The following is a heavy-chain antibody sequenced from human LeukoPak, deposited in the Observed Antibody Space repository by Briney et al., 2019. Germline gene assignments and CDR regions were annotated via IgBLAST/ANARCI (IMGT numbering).Heavy chain of an antibody. CDR1: GFTFSDYY. D-gene: IGHD3-10*01. CDR2: ISSSGSTI. J-gene: IGHJ4*02. Sequence: GSLRLSCAASGFTFSDYYMSWIRQAPGKGLEWVSYISSSGSTIYYADSVKGRFTISTDNAKNSLYLQMNSLRAEDTAVYYCARYRGVIPKNYFDYWGQGTLVTVSS. CDR3: ARYRGVIPKNYFDY. V-gene: IGHV3-11*01.